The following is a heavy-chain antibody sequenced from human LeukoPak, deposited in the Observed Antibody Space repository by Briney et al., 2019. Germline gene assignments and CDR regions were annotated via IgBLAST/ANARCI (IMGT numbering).Heavy chain of an antibody. CDR3: ARLKLAAFDI. Sequence: ASVKVSCKASGYTFTGYYMHWVRQAPGQGLEWMGWINPNSGGTNYAQKFQGWVTMTRDTSISTAYMELSRLRSYDTAVYYCARLKLAAFDIWSQGTMVTVSS. D-gene: IGHD1-26*01. CDR1: GYTFTGYY. J-gene: IGHJ3*02. V-gene: IGHV1-2*04. CDR2: INPNSGGT.